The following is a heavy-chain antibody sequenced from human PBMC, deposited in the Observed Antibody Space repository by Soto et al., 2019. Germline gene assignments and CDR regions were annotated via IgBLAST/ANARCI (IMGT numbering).Heavy chain of an antibody. CDR3: ARVNPGYSYVNY. CDR1: GFTFSSYW. Sequence: EVQLVESGGGLGQPGGSLRLSCAASGFTFSSYWMLWVRQAPGKGLVWVSRINSDGSTTSYADSVKGRFTISRDNAKNTLYLQMNSLRAEDTAVYCCARVNPGYSYVNYWGQGTLVTVSS. V-gene: IGHV3-74*01. CDR2: INSDGSTT. D-gene: IGHD5-18*01. J-gene: IGHJ4*02.